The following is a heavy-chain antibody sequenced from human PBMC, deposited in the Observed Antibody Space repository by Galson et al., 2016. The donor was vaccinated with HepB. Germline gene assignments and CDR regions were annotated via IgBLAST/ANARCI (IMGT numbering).Heavy chain of an antibody. CDR2: ISYGGSKK. CDR3: AREAGGSYDSYWYFDL. J-gene: IGHJ2*01. CDR1: GFTFSSSG. Sequence: SLRLSCAASGFTFSSSGMHWVRQAPGKGLEWVALISYGGSKKYYADSVKGRFAMSRDNSKNTLNLQMNSLRVEDTAVYYCAREAGGSYDSYWYFDLWGRGTLVTVSS. V-gene: IGHV3-30*19. D-gene: IGHD1-26*01.